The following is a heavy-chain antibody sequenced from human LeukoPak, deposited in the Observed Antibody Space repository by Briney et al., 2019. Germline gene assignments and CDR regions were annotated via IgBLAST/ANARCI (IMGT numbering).Heavy chain of an antibody. CDR3: ARNWFDP. J-gene: IGHJ5*02. Sequence: QPGGSLRLSCAASGFTVSSDYMSWVRQAPGKGLEWVSVIYSGGSTYYADSVKGRFTISRGKSKNTVYLQMNSLRFEDTAMYYCARNWFDPWGQGTLVTVSS. CDR1: GFTVSSDY. V-gene: IGHV3-53*05. CDR2: IYSGGST.